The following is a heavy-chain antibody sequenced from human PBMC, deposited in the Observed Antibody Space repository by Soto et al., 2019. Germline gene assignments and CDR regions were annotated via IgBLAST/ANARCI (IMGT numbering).Heavy chain of an antibody. Sequence: SETLSLTCAVYGGSFSGYYWSWIRQPPGKGLEWIGEINHSGVTNYKPSLKRRVTISVDTSKNQFSLQLKSVTAADTALYYCARLSGSYYYAMDVLVQGSTVT. CDR2: INHSGVT. J-gene: IGHJ6*02. CDR3: ARLSGSYYYAMDV. D-gene: IGHD6-19*01. CDR1: GGSFSGYY. V-gene: IGHV4-34*01.